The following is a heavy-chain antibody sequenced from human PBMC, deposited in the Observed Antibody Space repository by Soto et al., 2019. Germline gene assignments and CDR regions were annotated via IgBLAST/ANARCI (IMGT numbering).Heavy chain of an antibody. Sequence: GGSLRLSCAASGFTFSSYGMHWVRQAPGKGLEWVAVIWYGGSNKYYADSVKGRFTISRDNSKNTLYLQMNSLRAEDTAVYYCARDLSTSWIRDGMDVWGQGTTVTVSS. CDR3: ARDLSTSWIRDGMDV. V-gene: IGHV3-33*01. J-gene: IGHJ6*02. CDR2: IWYGGSNK. CDR1: GFTFSSYG. D-gene: IGHD2-2*01.